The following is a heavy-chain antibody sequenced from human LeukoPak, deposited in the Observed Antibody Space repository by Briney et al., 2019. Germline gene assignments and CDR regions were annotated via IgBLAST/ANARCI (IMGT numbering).Heavy chain of an antibody. CDR2: ISKSDDRT. CDR3: AKDPFTFDGDYGDT. Sequence: PGGSLRLSCVASGFTLSGYDMMWVRQRPGKGLEWVSSISKSDDRTYYADSVKGRFTIFRDKSKSTVYLQMSSLRVDDTAVYYCAKDPFTFDGDYGDTWGQGTLVTVSS. V-gene: IGHV3-23*01. J-gene: IGHJ4*02. CDR1: GFTLSGYD. D-gene: IGHD4-17*01.